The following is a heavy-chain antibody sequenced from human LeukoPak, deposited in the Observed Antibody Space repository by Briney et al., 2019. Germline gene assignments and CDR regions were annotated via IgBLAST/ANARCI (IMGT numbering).Heavy chain of an antibody. V-gene: IGHV5-51*01. CDR3: ARRRDLYPGSYYPFDY. CDR2: IYPGDSDT. J-gene: IGHJ4*02. Sequence: GESLKISCKGSGSTFANYWIGWVRQMPGKGLEWMGIIYPGDSDTRYSPSFQGQVTISADKSITTAYLQWNRLKASDTAMYYCARRRDLYPGSYYPFDYWGQGTLVTVSS. D-gene: IGHD1-26*01. CDR1: GSTFANYW.